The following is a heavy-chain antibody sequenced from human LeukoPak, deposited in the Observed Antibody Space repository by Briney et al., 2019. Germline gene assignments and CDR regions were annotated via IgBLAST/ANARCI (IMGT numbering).Heavy chain of an antibody. CDR1: GFTVSSNY. V-gene: IGHV3-53*05. CDR3: AKERKLLPFDC. CDR2: IYSGGGT. J-gene: IGHJ4*02. D-gene: IGHD4-23*01. Sequence: GGSLRLSCAASGFTVSSNYMTWVRQAPGKGLEWVSVIYSGGGTYYADSVKGRFTISRDNSKNTLYLQMNSLRAEDTAVYYCAKERKLLPFDCWGQGTLVTVSS.